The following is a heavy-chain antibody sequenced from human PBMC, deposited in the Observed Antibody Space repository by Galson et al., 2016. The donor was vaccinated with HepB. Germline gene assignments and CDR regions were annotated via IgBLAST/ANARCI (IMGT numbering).Heavy chain of an antibody. D-gene: IGHD2-8*02. CDR2: IKQDGSEK. Sequence: SLRLSCAASGFSVNNFWMSWVRQAPGKGLEWVANIKQDGSEKYYVDSAKGRFTISRDNAENSLYLQMNSLRVDDTAVYYCARQRGDGTNSYWWDLFDPWGQGTLVTVAS. CDR1: GFSVNNFW. V-gene: IGHV3-7*01. J-gene: IGHJ5*02. CDR3: ARQRGDGTNSYWWDLFDP.